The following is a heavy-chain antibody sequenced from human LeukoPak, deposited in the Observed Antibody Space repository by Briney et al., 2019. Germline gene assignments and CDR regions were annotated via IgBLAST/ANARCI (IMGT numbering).Heavy chain of an antibody. CDR2: INSDGSST. V-gene: IGHV3-74*01. J-gene: IGHJ5*02. CDR3: ARDPRYCSDTSCWPYNWLDP. Sequence: GGSLRPSCAASGFTFSSYWMHWVRQAPGKGLVWVSRINSDGSSTNCADSVKGRFTISRDNAKNTLYLQMNSLRVEDTAVYYCARDPRYCSDTSCWPYNWLDPWGQGTLVTVSS. CDR1: GFTFSSYW. D-gene: IGHD2-2*01.